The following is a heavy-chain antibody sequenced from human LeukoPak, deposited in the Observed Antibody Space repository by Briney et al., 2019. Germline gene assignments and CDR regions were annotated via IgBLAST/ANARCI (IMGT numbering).Heavy chain of an antibody. CDR2: IIPIFGTA. D-gene: IGHD6-13*01. J-gene: IGHJ5*02. CDR3: ASEGREVYSSSWRGHWFDP. CDR1: GGTFSSYA. Sequence: SVKVSCKASGGTFSSYAISWVRQAPGQGLEWMGGIIPIFGTANYAQKFQGRVTITTDESTSTAYMELSSLRSEDTAVYYCASEGREVYSSSWRGHWFDPWGQGTLVTVSS. V-gene: IGHV1-69*05.